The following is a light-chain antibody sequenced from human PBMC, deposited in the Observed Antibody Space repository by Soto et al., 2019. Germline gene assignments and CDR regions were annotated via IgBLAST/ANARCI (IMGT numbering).Light chain of an antibody. V-gene: IGLV2-11*01. CDR2: DVS. CDR3: CSYAGAVTYV. CDR1: SSDAGGYSY. J-gene: IGLJ1*01. Sequence: QSALTQPRSVSGSPGHSVTISCTGTSSDAGGYSYVSWYQQHPGKAPKLMISDVSKRPSGVPDRFSGSKFGNTASLTISGLQAEDEADYYCCSYAGAVTYVFGSGTKVTVL.